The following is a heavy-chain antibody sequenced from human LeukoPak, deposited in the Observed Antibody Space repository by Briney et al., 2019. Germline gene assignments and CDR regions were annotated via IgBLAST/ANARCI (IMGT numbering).Heavy chain of an antibody. J-gene: IGHJ5*02. D-gene: IGHD4-11*01. Sequence: SETLSLTCTVSGGSISSSSYYWGWIRQPPGKGLEWIGSIYYSGSTYYNPSLKSRVTISVDTSKNQFSLKLSSVTAADTAVYYCARDNVLLSVTTFSSWFDPWDQGTLATVSS. CDR2: IYYSGST. CDR3: ARDNVLLSVTTFSSWFDP. CDR1: GGSISSSSYY. V-gene: IGHV4-39*07.